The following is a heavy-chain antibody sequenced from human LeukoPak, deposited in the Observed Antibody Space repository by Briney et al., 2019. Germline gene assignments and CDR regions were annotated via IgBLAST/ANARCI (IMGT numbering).Heavy chain of an antibody. CDR1: GGSISSGSYY. D-gene: IGHD3-10*01. V-gene: IGHV4-39*07. Sequence: SETLSLTCTVSGGSISSGSYYWSWIRQPAGKGLEWIGSIYYSGSTYYNPSLKSRVTISVDTSKNQFSLKLSSVTAADTAVYYCARVEPGSYYNPFDYWGQGTLVTVSS. J-gene: IGHJ4*02. CDR3: ARVEPGSYYNPFDY. CDR2: IYYSGST.